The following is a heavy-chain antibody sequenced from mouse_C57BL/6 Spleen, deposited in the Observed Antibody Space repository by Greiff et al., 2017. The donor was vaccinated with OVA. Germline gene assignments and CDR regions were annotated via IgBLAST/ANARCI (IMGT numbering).Heavy chain of an antibody. CDR1: GFTFSSSA. CDR2: ISSGGDYI. V-gene: IGHV5-9-1*02. D-gene: IGHD2-3*01. Sequence: EVKVVESGEGLVKPGGSLKLSCAASGFTFSSSALSWVRPTPEKRLEWVAYISSGGDYIYYADTVKGRCTISRDNARNTLYLQMRSLKSEDTAMYYCTRVYDGYYYYYAMDYWGQGTSVTVSS. J-gene: IGHJ4*01. CDR3: TRVYDGYYYYYAMDY.